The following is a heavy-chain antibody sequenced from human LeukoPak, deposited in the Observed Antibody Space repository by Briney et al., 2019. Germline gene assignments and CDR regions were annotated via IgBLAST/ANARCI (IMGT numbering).Heavy chain of an antibody. V-gene: IGHV3-48*01. CDR3: ARGLGDYYGSGTHFHRLFDY. J-gene: IGHJ4*02. CDR2: ISGSGSNI. CDR1: GFTFSSYS. Sequence: SGGSLRLSCAASGFTFSSYSMNWVRQAPGKGLEWISYISGSGSNIDYADSVKGRFTIPRDNAKSSLYLQMNSLRAEDTAVYYCARGLGDYYGSGTHFHRLFDYWGQGTLVTVSS. D-gene: IGHD3-10*01.